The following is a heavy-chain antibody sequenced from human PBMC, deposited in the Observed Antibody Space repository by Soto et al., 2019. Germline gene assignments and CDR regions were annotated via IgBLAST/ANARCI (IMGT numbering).Heavy chain of an antibody. D-gene: IGHD6-19*01. V-gene: IGHV3-21*01. CDR3: ATRAVAGISGY. J-gene: IGHJ4*02. CDR1: GFTFSSYS. CDR2: ISSSSSYI. Sequence: GGSMRLSCAASGFTFSSYSMNWVRRAPGKGLEWVSSISSSSSYIYYADSVKGRFTISRDNAKNSLYLQMNSLRAEDTAVYYCATRAVAGISGYWGQGTLGTVSS.